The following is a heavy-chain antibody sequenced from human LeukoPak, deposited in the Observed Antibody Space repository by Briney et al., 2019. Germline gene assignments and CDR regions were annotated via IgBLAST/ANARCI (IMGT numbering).Heavy chain of an antibody. CDR2: NNPSGGST. D-gene: IGHD6-6*01. CDR3: ARDLVGSSSG. J-gene: IGHJ4*02. V-gene: IGHV1-46*01. Sequence: ASVKVSCKASGYTFTRYYIHWVRQAPGQGLEWMGVNNPSGGSTTHARKFQGRVTMTRDTSTSTVYMDLSSLRSEDTAVYYCARDLVGSSSGWGQGTLVTVSS. CDR1: GYTFTRYY.